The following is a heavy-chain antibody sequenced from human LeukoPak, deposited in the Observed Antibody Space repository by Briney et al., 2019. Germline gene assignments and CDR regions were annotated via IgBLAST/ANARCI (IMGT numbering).Heavy chain of an antibody. V-gene: IGHV3-23*01. J-gene: IGHJ4*02. Sequence: TGGSLRLSCAASGFTFSSYAMSWVRQAPGKGLEWVSAISGSGGSTYYADSVKGRFTISRDNSKNTLYLQMNSLRAEDTAVYYCAKDLPTVTYYYDSSGYSSDYWGQGTLVTVSS. CDR1: GFTFSSYA. D-gene: IGHD3-22*01. CDR2: ISGSGGST. CDR3: AKDLPTVTYYYDSSGYSSDY.